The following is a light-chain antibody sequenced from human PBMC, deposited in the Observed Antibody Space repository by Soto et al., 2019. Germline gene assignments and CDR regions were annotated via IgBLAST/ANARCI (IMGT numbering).Light chain of an antibody. CDR1: QSLLYTDGNTY. CDR3: MPGSYWPRT. J-gene: IGKJ1*01. Sequence: VRNQSPLSLPVTLGQPASISCRSSQSLLYTDGNTYLSWFQQRPGQSPRRLIYEVSNRDSGGPVRFRGSGSGNDFKLKISRVEAEDVGVYYCMPGSYWPRTFGQGTKVEIK. V-gene: IGKV2-30*01. CDR2: EVS.